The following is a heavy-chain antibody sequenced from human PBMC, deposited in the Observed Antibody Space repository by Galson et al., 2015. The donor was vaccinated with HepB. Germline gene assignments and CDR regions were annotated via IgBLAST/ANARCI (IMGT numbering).Heavy chain of an antibody. Sequence: SLRLSCAASGFTFSSYWMHWVRQAPGKGLVWVSRINTDGSSTSYADSVKGRFTISRDNAKNTLYLRMNSLRAEDTAVYYCARARVVGATHYFDYWGQGTLVTVSS. CDR2: INTDGSST. CDR1: GFTFSSYW. J-gene: IGHJ4*02. V-gene: IGHV3-74*01. D-gene: IGHD1-26*01. CDR3: ARARVVGATHYFDY.